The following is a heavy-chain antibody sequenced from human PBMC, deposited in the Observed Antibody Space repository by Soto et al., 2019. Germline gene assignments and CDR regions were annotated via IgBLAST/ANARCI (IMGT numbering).Heavy chain of an antibody. J-gene: IGHJ4*02. Sequence: EVQLVESGGALIQPGGSLRLSCAASGFTFSSYWMHWVRQGPGKGLVWVSRIKTYGPITNYADSVRGRFTVSRDNAKNTLYLQINSLTVEDTAVYYCARGTVTSIDMVDYWGQGTLVTVSS. D-gene: IGHD2-21*01. V-gene: IGHV3-74*01. CDR2: IKTYGPIT. CDR3: ARGTVTSIDMVDY. CDR1: GFTFSSYW.